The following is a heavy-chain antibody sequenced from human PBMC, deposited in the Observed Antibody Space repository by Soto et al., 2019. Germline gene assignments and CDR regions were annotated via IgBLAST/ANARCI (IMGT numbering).Heavy chain of an antibody. J-gene: IGHJ4*02. V-gene: IGHV3-23*01. CDR1: GFTFSSYA. CDR2: ISGSGGST. Sequence: EVQLLESGGGLVQPGGSLRLSCAASGFTFSSYAMSWVRQDPGKGLEWVSAISGSGGSTYYADSVKGRFTISRDNSKNRRYLQMNSLRAEDTAVYYFAKGIKMVRGQIDYWGQGTLVTVSS. CDR3: AKGIKMVRGQIDY. D-gene: IGHD3-10*01.